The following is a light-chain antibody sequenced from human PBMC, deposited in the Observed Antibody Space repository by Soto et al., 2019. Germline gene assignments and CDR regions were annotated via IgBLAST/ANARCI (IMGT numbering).Light chain of an antibody. Sequence: EIVLTQSPGTLSLSPGERATLSCRASQSVSSSYLAWYQQKPGQAPRLLIYGASSRATGIPDRFSGSGSGTDFTLTISRLEPEDFALYYCQQYGSFRITFGQGTRLEIK. CDR1: QSVSSSY. V-gene: IGKV3-20*01. CDR3: QQYGSFRIT. J-gene: IGKJ5*01. CDR2: GAS.